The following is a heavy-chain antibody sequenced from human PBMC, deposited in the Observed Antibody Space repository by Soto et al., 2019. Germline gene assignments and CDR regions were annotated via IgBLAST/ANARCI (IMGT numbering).Heavy chain of an antibody. CDR1: GGTFSSYA. Sequence: QVQLVQSGAEVKKPGSSVKVSCKASGGTFSSYAISWVRQAPGQGLEWMGGIIPIFGTANYAQKFQGRVTITADESTSTAHMELRSLRSEDTAVYYCARVPRDDTTFDYYYGMDVWGQGTTVTVSS. CDR3: ARVPRDDTTFDYYYGMDV. V-gene: IGHV1-69*12. CDR2: IIPIFGTA. D-gene: IGHD3-22*01. J-gene: IGHJ6*02.